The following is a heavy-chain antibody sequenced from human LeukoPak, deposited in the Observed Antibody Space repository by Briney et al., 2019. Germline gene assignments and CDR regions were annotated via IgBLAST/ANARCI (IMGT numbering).Heavy chain of an antibody. CDR1: GGSFSGYY. Sequence: SETLSLTCAVYGGSFSGYYWSWIRQPPGKGPEWIGEINHSGSTYYNTSLKSRVTISVDTSKNQFSLKLNSVTAADTAVYYCATGWSGYYWTTWGQGTLVAVSS. V-gene: IGHV4-34*01. CDR2: INHSGST. D-gene: IGHD3-3*01. J-gene: IGHJ5*02. CDR3: ATGWSGYYWTT.